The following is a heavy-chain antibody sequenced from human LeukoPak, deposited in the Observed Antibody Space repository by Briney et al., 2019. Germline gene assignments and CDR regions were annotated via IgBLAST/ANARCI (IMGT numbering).Heavy chain of an antibody. CDR1: GFTFSSYS. J-gene: IGHJ4*02. V-gene: IGHV3-48*04. Sequence: GGSLRLSCAASGFTFSSYSMNWVRQAPGKGLEWVSYISSSSTIYYADSVKGRFTISRDNAKNSLYLQMNSLRAEDTAVYYCARGRRRDGYNYAYWGQGTLVTVSS. D-gene: IGHD5-24*01. CDR3: ARGRRRDGYNYAY. CDR2: ISSSSTI.